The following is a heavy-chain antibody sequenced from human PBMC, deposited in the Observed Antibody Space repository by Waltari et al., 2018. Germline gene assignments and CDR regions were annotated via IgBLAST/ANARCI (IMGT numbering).Heavy chain of an antibody. CDR1: GFTFRLYR. Sequence: EESGGGLVQRGGSLRLSGTDSGFTFRLYRMHLDGQAPGKGLVRVSGINTDGMRQKSAHSVKGRVTMSRDNARNTVHLEMNCRRAEETGVYYCGILEAVASWGKGTLVNVSS. V-gene: IGHV3-74*01. CDR2: INTDGMRQ. CDR3: GILEAVAS. J-gene: IGHJ5*02.